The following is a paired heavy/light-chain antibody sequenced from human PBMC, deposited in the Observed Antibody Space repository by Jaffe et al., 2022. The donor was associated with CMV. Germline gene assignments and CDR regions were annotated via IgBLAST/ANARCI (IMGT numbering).Light chain of an antibody. Sequence: EIMMTQSPATLSVSPGERVTLSCRASQSVSSNLAWYRQKPGQGPRLLIYGASTRATGVPARFSGSGSGTEFTLTISSLQSEDFAVYYCQQYKDWPVFGGGTKVEIK. V-gene: IGKV3-15*01. CDR2: GAS. CDR1: QSVSSN. CDR3: QQYKDWPV. J-gene: IGKJ4*02.
Heavy chain of an antibody. CDR1: GFSFSNTW. CDR3: TTVYAPDYLWGLHPT. CDR2: IKSKGDGGTA. J-gene: IGHJ4*02. V-gene: IGHV3-15*05. Sequence: EVPLLESGGGLVRPGGSLRLSCAASGFSFSNTWMSWVRQAAGKGMEWVGRIKSKGDGGTADYAATVKGRFTISRDDSTNTLSLQMNSLKTDDTAVYYCTTVYAPDYLWGLHPTWGQGTLVIVSS. D-gene: IGHD1-26*01.